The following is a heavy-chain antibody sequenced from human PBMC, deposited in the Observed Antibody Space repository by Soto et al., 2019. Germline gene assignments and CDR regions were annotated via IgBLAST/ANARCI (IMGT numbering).Heavy chain of an antibody. D-gene: IGHD1-26*01. CDR3: AKGQGATGGVFDD. V-gene: IGHV3-30*18. Sequence: QVQLVESGGGVVQPGRSLRLSCAASGFTFNSYAMHWVRQAPGKGLDWMAIISYDGSNKYYADSVKDRFTISRNNSKNTLYLPMNSLRPEDTAVYFCAKGQGATGGVFDDWGQGTLVTVSS. CDR1: GFTFNSYA. J-gene: IGHJ4*02. CDR2: ISYDGSNK.